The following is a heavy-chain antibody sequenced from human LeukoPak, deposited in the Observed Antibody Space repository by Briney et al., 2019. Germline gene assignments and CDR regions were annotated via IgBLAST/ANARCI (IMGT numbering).Heavy chain of an antibody. Sequence: GGSLRLSCAASGFTFSSYGMSWVRQAPGKGLEWVSFITTSGATTSYADSVKGRFTISRDNPRNKLYMQMNSLRDEDTALYYCAIMHGYYDGSGYWVQWGQGTLVTVSS. CDR2: ITTSGATT. CDR3: AIMHGYYDGSGYWVQ. V-gene: IGHV3-23*01. D-gene: IGHD3-22*01. CDR1: GFTFSSYG. J-gene: IGHJ4*02.